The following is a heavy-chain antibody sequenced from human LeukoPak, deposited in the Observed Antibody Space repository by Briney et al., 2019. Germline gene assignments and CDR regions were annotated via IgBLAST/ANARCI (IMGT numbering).Heavy chain of an antibody. Sequence: SETLSLTCSVSDGSINSYYRNWIRRPPGKGLEWIGYIYYNGNTNYSPSLKSRVTMSVDTSKNLFSLRVSSVTAADTAVYYCARGRSNYYGMDVWGQGTTVTVSS. J-gene: IGHJ6*02. V-gene: IGHV4-59*01. CDR1: DGSINSYY. CDR3: ARGRSNYYGMDV. CDR2: IYYNGNT. D-gene: IGHD1-26*01.